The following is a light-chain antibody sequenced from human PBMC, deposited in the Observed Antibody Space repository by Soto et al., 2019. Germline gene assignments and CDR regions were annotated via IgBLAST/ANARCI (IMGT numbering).Light chain of an antibody. CDR1: QSITSR. CDR3: QQYYSYSA. Sequence: MTQSPSTLSASVGDRVTITCRASQSITSRLAWYQQKPGKAPRLLIYAASTLESGVPSRFSGSGSGTEFTLTISSLLPDDFATYYCQQYYSYSAFGQGTKVDIK. V-gene: IGKV1-5*01. J-gene: IGKJ1*01. CDR2: AAS.